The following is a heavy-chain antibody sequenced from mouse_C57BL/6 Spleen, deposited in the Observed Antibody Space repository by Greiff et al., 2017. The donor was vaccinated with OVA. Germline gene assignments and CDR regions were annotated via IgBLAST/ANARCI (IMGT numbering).Heavy chain of an antibody. CDR3: ARAPYYYGSPHWYFDV. V-gene: IGHV5-4*03. D-gene: IGHD1-1*01. J-gene: IGHJ1*03. CDR2: ISDGGSYT. Sequence: EVKLVESGGGLVKPGGSLKLSCAASGFTFSSYAMSWVRQTPEKRLEWVATISDGGSYTYYPDNVKGRFTISRDNAKNNLYLQMSHLKSEDTAMYYCARAPYYYGSPHWYFDVWGTGTTVTVSS. CDR1: GFTFSSYA.